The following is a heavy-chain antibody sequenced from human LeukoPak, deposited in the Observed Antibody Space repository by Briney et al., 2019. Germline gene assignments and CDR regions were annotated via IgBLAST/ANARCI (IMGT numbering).Heavy chain of an antibody. V-gene: IGHV3-11*01. CDR2: ISSSGSTI. J-gene: IGHJ5*02. CDR1: GFTFSDYY. CDR3: ARVREYYYDSSGSPRFDP. Sequence: GGSLRLSCAASGFTFSDYYMSWIRQAPGKGLEWVSYISSSGSTIYYADSVKGRFTISRDNAKNSLYLQMNSLRAEDTAVYYCARVREYYYDSSGSPRFDPWGQGTLVTASS. D-gene: IGHD3-22*01.